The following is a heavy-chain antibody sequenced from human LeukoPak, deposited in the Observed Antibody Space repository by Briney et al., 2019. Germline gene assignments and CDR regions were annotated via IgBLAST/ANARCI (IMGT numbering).Heavy chain of an antibody. J-gene: IGHJ4*02. V-gene: IGHV1-46*01. Sequence: ASVKVSCKASGYTFTSYYMHWVRQAPGQGLEWMGIINPSGGSTSYAQKFQGRVTITADESTSTAYMELSSLRSEDTAVYYCAADYYDSSGYYTPPIFDYWGQGTLVTVSS. CDR2: INPSGGST. CDR3: AADYYDSSGYYTPPIFDY. D-gene: IGHD3-22*01. CDR1: GYTFTSYY.